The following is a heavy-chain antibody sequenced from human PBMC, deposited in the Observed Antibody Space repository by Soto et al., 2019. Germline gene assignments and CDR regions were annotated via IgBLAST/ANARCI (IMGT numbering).Heavy chain of an antibody. CDR1: GYTFTSYG. Sequence: GASVKVSCKASGYTFTSYGISWVRQAPGQGLEWMGWISAYNGNTNYAQKLQGRVTMATDTSTSTAYMELRSLRSDDTAVYYCARDLGGSGWNRGAFDIWGQGTMVTVSS. V-gene: IGHV1-18*04. J-gene: IGHJ3*02. CDR2: ISAYNGNT. D-gene: IGHD6-19*01. CDR3: ARDLGGSGWNRGAFDI.